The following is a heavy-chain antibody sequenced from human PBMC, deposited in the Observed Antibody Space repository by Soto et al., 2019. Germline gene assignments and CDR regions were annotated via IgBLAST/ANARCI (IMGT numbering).Heavy chain of an antibody. Sequence: ASVKVSCKVSGYTLTELSMHWVRQAPGKGLERMGGFDPEDGETIYAQKFQGRVTMTEDTSTDTAYMELSSLRSEDTAVYYCATRALITMVRGVTRGPYYYYYGMDVWGQGTTVTVSS. CDR1: GYTLTELS. CDR3: ATRALITMVRGVTRGPYYYYYGMDV. J-gene: IGHJ6*02. CDR2: FDPEDGET. D-gene: IGHD3-10*01. V-gene: IGHV1-24*01.